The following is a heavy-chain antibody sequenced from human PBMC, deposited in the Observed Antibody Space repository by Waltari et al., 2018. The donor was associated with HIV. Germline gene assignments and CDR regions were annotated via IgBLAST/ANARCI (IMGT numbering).Heavy chain of an antibody. CDR3: ARHALRVGAAYWNFDL. CDR2: IYYTGRA. J-gene: IGHJ2*01. V-gene: IGHV4-39*01. CDR1: GGSVSSSSYS. Sequence: QLQLQESVPGLVKPSEPLSLTCTVSGGSVSSSSYSWGWIRQPPGKGLEWIGRIYYTGRAYYNPSLKSRVTISVDKSKNQFSLKVTSVTAADTAVYYCARHALRVGAAYWNFDLWGRGTLVTVSS. D-gene: IGHD1-26*01.